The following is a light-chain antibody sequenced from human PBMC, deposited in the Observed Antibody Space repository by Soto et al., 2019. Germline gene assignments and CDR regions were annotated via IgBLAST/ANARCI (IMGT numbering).Light chain of an antibody. Sequence: AIQMTQSPSSLSASVGDRITITCRASQDIRNDLGWFQQKPGKAPKLLIYAASDLQSGVPSRFSGSGSGTDFTLTITNLQPEDFATYYCLQDYNCPRTFGQGTKVEI. V-gene: IGKV1-6*01. CDR1: QDIRND. CDR3: LQDYNCPRT. J-gene: IGKJ1*01. CDR2: AAS.